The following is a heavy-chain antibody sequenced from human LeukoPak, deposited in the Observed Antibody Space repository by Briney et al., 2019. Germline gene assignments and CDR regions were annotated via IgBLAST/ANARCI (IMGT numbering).Heavy chain of an antibody. Sequence: SQTLSLTCAVSGGSISSGGYSWSWIRQPPGKGLEWIGYIYHSGSTYYNPSLKSRVTISVDRSKNQFSLKLSSVTAADTAVYYCARARGYSYGDFDYWGQGTLVTVSS. D-gene: IGHD5-18*01. J-gene: IGHJ4*02. V-gene: IGHV4-30-2*01. CDR3: ARARGYSYGDFDY. CDR2: IYHSGST. CDR1: GGSISSGGYS.